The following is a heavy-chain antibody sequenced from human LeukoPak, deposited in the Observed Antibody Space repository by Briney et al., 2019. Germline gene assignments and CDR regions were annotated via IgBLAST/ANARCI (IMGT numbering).Heavy chain of an antibody. Sequence: ASVKVSCKASRDTFTGYYMHWVRQAPGQGLEWMGWVNPNSGGTNYAQKFQGRVTMTRDTSISTAYMELSRLRSDDTAVYYCARDPDYYDSSGYSYYFDYWGQGTLVTVSS. CDR2: VNPNSGGT. D-gene: IGHD3-22*01. CDR3: ARDPDYYDSSGYSYYFDY. V-gene: IGHV1-2*02. CDR1: RDTFTGYY. J-gene: IGHJ4*02.